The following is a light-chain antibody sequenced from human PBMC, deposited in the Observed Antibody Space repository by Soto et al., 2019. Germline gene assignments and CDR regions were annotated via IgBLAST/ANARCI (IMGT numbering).Light chain of an antibody. J-gene: IGKJ5*01. CDR2: DAS. V-gene: IGKV3-11*01. Sequence: EIVLTQSPVTLSLSPGERPTLPCRASQSVRTYLAWYQVKPGQAPRRLIYDASSRASGVPARFSGSGSGTDFSLTISSLEPEDFALYYCRQRNSWPPITFGQGTRLEI. CDR1: QSVRTY. CDR3: RQRNSWPPIT.